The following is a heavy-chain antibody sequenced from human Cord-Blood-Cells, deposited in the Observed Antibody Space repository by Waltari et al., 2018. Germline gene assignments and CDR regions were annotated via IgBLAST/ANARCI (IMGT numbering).Heavy chain of an antibody. CDR1: GGSISSSSYY. Sequence: QLQLQESGPGLVKPSETLSLTCTVSGGSISSSSYYWGWIRQPPGKGLEWIGIIYYSGRTYYNPSLKGRVTISVDTSKNQFSLKRSSVTAADTAVYYWARLGDSSSWPVPFDYWGQGTLVTVSS. J-gene: IGHJ4*02. CDR2: IYYSGRT. D-gene: IGHD6-13*01. V-gene: IGHV4-39*01. CDR3: ARLGDSSSWPVPFDY.